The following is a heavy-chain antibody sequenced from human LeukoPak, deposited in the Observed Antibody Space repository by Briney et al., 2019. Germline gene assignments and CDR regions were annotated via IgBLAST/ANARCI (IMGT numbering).Heavy chain of an antibody. CDR2: IYHSGST. Sequence: SETLSLTCTVSGYSISSGYYWGWIRQPPGKGLEWIGSIYHSGSTYYNPSLKSRVTISVDTSKNQFSLKLSSVTAADTAVYYCARDLGLAAEDIWGQGTMVTVSS. J-gene: IGHJ3*02. V-gene: IGHV4-38-2*02. CDR3: ARDLGLAAEDI. CDR1: GYSISSGYY. D-gene: IGHD6-13*01.